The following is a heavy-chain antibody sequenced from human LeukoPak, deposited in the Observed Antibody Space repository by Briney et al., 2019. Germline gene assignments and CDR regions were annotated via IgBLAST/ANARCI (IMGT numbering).Heavy chain of an antibody. D-gene: IGHD1-26*01. J-gene: IGHJ4*02. CDR1: GFTFSSYD. CDR3: AKRSGSYRSYDY. CDR2: ISGSGGAT. Sequence: GGSLRLSCAASGFTFSSYDMSWVRQGPGKGLEWVSVISGSGGATYYADSAKGRFTISRDNSKNSLYLQMNSLRAEDTAVYYCAKRSGSYRSYDYRGQGTLVTVSS. V-gene: IGHV3-23*01.